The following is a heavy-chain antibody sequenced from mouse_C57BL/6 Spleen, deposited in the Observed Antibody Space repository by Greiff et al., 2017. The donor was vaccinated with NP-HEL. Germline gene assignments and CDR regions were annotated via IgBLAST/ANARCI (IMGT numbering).Heavy chain of an antibody. V-gene: IGHV5-17*01. CDR2: ISSGSSTI. CDR1: GFTFSDYG. CDR3: ARDGYDSWDY. D-gene: IGHD2-4*01. J-gene: IGHJ2*01. Sequence: EVKLMESGGGLVKPGGSLKLSCAASGFTFSDYGMHWVRQAPEKGLEWVAYISSGSSTIYYADTVKGRFTISRDNAKNTLLLQMTSLRSEDTAMYYCARDGYDSWDYWGQGTTLTVSS.